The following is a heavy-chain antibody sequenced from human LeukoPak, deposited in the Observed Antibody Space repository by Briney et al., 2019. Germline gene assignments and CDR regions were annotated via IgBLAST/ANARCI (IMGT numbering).Heavy chain of an antibody. CDR3: ATEGLSSGWYVYYYGMDV. CDR1: GFTFSDHY. J-gene: IGHJ6*02. CDR2: IKSKKDGGTT. V-gene: IGHV3-15*01. D-gene: IGHD6-19*01. Sequence: GGSLRLSCAAPGFTFSDHYMDWVRQAPGKGLEWVGRIKSKKDGGTTDYAAPVKGRFSISRDDSKNMLYLQMNSLRTEDTAVYYCATEGLSSGWYVYYYGMDVWGQGTTVTVSS.